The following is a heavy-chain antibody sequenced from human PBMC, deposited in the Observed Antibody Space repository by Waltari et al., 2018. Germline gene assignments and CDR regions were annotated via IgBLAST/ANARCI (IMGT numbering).Heavy chain of an antibody. D-gene: IGHD4-4*01. CDR3: ARASYSNYSYYYYYYGMDV. J-gene: IGHJ6*02. Sequence: QVQLQESGPGLVKPSGTLSLTCAVYGGSISSSNWWSWVRQPPGKGLEWIGEIYHSGSTNYNPSLKSRVTISVDKSKNQFSLKLSSVTAADTAVYYCARASYSNYSYYYYYYGMDVWGQGTTVTVSS. CDR2: IYHSGST. CDR1: GGSISSSNW. V-gene: IGHV4-4*02.